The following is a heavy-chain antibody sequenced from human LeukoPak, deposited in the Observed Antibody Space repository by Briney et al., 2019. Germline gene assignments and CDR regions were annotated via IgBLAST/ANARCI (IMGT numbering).Heavy chain of an antibody. CDR3: ARDPNSWFDP. J-gene: IGHJ5*02. CDR2: IYYSGST. D-gene: IGHD2/OR15-2a*01. CDR1: GGSISSSSYY. Sequence: SETLSLTCTVSGGSISSSSYYWGWIRQPPGKGLEWIGSIYYSGSTYYNPSLKSRVTISVATSKNQFSLKLSSVTAADTAVYYCARDPNSWFDPWGQGTLVTVSS. V-gene: IGHV4-39*07.